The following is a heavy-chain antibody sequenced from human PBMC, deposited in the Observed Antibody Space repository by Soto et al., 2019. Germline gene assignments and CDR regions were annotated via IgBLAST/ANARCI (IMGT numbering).Heavy chain of an antibody. Sequence: SETLYLPCSVSGGSISSYYWCCIRQPPGKGLDWIGYIYYSGSTNYNPSLKSRFTISVDTSMNQFSLKLSSVTAADTAVYYCALRSMAVVPEYWGQGTLVT. J-gene: IGHJ4*02. D-gene: IGHD3-22*01. CDR1: GGSISSYY. V-gene: IGHV4-59*08. CDR3: ALRSMAVVPEY. CDR2: IYYSGST.